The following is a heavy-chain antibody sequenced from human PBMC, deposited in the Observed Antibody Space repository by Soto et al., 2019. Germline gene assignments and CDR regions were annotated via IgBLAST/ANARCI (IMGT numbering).Heavy chain of an antibody. CDR2: ISGSGGST. D-gene: IGHD6-13*01. Sequence: GGSLRLSCAASGFTFSSYAMSWVRQAPGKGLEWVSAISGSGGSTYYADSVKGRFTISRDNSKNTLYLQMNSLRAEDTAVYYCAKDTIAAAGTGEYYYGMDVWGQGTTVTVSS. CDR3: AKDTIAAAGTGEYYYGMDV. V-gene: IGHV3-23*01. CDR1: GFTFSSYA. J-gene: IGHJ6*02.